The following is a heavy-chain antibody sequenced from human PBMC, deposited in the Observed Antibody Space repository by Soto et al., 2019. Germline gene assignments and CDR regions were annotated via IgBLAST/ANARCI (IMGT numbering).Heavy chain of an antibody. V-gene: IGHV3-11*01. CDR3: ARDNSSSSVYYYYMDV. CDR2: ISSSGSTI. CDR1: GFTFSDYY. J-gene: IGHJ6*03. Sequence: PGGSLRHSCAASGFTFSDYYMSWIRQAPGKGLEWVSYISSSGSTIYYADSVKGRFTISRDSAKNSLYLQMNSLRAEDTAVYYCARDNSSSSVYYYYMDVWGKGTTVTVSS. D-gene: IGHD6-6*01.